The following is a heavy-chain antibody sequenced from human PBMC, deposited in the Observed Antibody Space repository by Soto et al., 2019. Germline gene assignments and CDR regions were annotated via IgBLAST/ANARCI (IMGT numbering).Heavy chain of an antibody. Sequence: QITLKESGPTRVKPTQTLALTCTFSGFSLTTSGVGVGWIRKTPGKALEWLAVIYWDDDKRYNPSLKNRHTITKDTSKNQVVLIMADMDPVDTGTYFCAHRGYMYGNWDHGYFDYWGQGTLVTVSS. CDR2: IYWDDDK. J-gene: IGHJ4*02. CDR3: AHRGYMYGNWDHGYFDY. CDR1: GFSLTTSGVG. D-gene: IGHD7-27*01. V-gene: IGHV2-5*02.